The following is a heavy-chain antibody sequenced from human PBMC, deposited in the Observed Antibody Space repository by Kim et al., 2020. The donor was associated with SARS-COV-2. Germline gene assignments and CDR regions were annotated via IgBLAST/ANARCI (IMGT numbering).Heavy chain of an antibody. Sequence: SETLSLTCTVSGGSISSSSYYWGWIRQPPGKGLEWIGSIYYSGSTYYNPSLKSRVTISVDTSKNQFSLKLSSVTAADTAVYYCARETVYDYDSSGYRTTGGWFDPWGQGTLVTVSS. CDR1: GGSISSSSYY. CDR3: ARETVYDYDSSGYRTTGGWFDP. CDR2: IYYSGST. V-gene: IGHV4-39*02. D-gene: IGHD3-22*01. J-gene: IGHJ5*02.